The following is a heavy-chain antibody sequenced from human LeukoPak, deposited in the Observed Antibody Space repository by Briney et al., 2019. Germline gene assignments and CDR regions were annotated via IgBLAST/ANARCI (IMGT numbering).Heavy chain of an antibody. Sequence: GGSLRLSCAASGFTFSSYEMNWVRQAPGKGLEWVSYISSSGSTIYYADSVKGRFTISRDNAKNSLYLQMNSLRAEDTAVYYCARVWYTGSYPVDYWGQGTLVTVSS. V-gene: IGHV3-48*03. CDR2: ISSSGSTI. CDR1: GFTFSSYE. CDR3: ARVWYTGSYPVDY. J-gene: IGHJ4*02. D-gene: IGHD1-26*01.